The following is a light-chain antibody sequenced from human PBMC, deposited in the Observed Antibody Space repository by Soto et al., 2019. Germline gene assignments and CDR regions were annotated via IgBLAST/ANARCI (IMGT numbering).Light chain of an antibody. CDR2: DVT. Sequence: QSALTQPASVSGSPGQSITISCTGTSSDIGCYDYVSWYQKNPGKAPKLMIFDVTHRPSGVSNRFSGSKSGNTASLTISGLQAEDEADYYCSSFTSSGTYVVFGGGTKLTVL. CDR3: SSFTSSGTYVV. V-gene: IGLV2-14*03. CDR1: SSDIGCYDY. J-gene: IGLJ2*01.